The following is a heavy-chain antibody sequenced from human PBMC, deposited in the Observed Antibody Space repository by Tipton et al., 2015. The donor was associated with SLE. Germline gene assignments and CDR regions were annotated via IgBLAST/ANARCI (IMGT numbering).Heavy chain of an antibody. Sequence: TLSLTCTVSGGSISSSSYYWGWIRQPPGKGLEWIGSIYYSGSTYYNPSLKSRVTVSVDTSKNQFSLKLSSVTAADTAVYYCAREEKGLGGFDYWGQGTLVTVSS. CDR1: GGSISSSSYY. CDR2: IYYSGST. J-gene: IGHJ4*02. D-gene: IGHD3/OR15-3a*01. V-gene: IGHV4-39*07. CDR3: AREEKGLGGFDY.